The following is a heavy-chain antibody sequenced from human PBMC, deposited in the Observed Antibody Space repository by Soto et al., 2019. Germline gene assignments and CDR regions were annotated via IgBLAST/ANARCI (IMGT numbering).Heavy chain of an antibody. Sequence: PGWSLRLACASSVFTFINYGMHWVRQAPGKGLEWVAVLSDDGRNKHYADSVKGRFTISRDNSRNTLYLQMNSLRAEDTAMYYCAKDISTGPVDYYFDYWGQGTLVTVSS. J-gene: IGHJ4*02. CDR2: LSDDGRNK. V-gene: IGHV3-30*18. CDR3: AKDISTGPVDYYFDY. CDR1: VFTFINYG. D-gene: IGHD2-8*02.